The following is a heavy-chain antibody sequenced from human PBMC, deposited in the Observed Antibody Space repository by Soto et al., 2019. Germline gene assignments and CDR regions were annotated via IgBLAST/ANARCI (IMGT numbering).Heavy chain of an antibody. Sequence: SVKVSCKASGGTFSSYAISWVRQAPGQGLEWMGGIIPIFGTANYAQKFQGRVTITADESTSTAYMELSSLRSEDTAVYYCARYRNSQDYYYGMDVWGQGTTVTVSS. CDR1: GGTFSSYA. CDR2: IIPIFGTA. J-gene: IGHJ6*02. D-gene: IGHD2-21*01. V-gene: IGHV1-69*13. CDR3: ARYRNSQDYYYGMDV.